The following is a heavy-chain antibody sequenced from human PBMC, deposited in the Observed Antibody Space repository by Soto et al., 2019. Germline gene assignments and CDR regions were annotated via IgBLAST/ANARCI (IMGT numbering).Heavy chain of an antibody. CDR2: ISGASGTI. D-gene: IGHD2-8*01. V-gene: IGHV3-48*01. CDR3: ARDCGHGYGMDV. Sequence: EVQLVESGGGLVQPGGSLRLSCAASGFTFRNYNMNWVRQAPGKGLEWLSYISGASGTIYYADSMQGRFTISRDNAKNSLYLQMNSLSAEDTAVYYCARDCGHGYGMDVGGQGTTVTVPS. J-gene: IGHJ6*02. CDR1: GFTFRNYN.